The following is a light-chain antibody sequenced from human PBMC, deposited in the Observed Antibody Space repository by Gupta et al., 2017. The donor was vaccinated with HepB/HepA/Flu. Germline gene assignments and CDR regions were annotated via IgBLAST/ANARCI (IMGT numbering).Light chain of an antibody. Sequence: QSALTQPASVSGSPGQPITISCTGTSSDVGGYNYVSWYQQHPGKAPKLMIYDVNNRPSGVSNRFSGSKSVNTASLTISGLQAEDEADYYCSSYTSSSTLVFGTGTKVTVL. CDR3: SSYTSSSTLV. CDR1: SSDVGGYNY. J-gene: IGLJ1*01. CDR2: DVN. V-gene: IGLV2-14*01.